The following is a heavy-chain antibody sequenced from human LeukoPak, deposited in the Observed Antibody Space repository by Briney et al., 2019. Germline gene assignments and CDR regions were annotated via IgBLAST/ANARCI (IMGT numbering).Heavy chain of an antibody. D-gene: IGHD3-22*01. CDR1: GFTFSSYS. J-gene: IGHJ6*02. Sequence: GGSLRLSCAASGFTFSSYSMNWVRQAPGKGLEWVSSISSSSSYIYYADSVKGRFTISRDNAKNSLYLQMNSLRAEDTAVYYCARDKDYYDSSGYYDHYYYYGMDVWGQGTTVTVSS. V-gene: IGHV3-21*01. CDR2: ISSSSSYI. CDR3: ARDKDYYDSSGYYDHYYYYGMDV.